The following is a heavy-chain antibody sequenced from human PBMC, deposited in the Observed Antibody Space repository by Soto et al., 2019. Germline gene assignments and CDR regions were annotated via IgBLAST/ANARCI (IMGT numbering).Heavy chain of an antibody. V-gene: IGHV4-34*01. J-gene: IGHJ6*03. CDR1: GGSCSGYY. CDR2: INHSGST. D-gene: IGHD5-12*01. CDR3: ARKTSVATIMGYYYYMDV. Sequence: SETLSLTCAVYGGSCSGYYWSWIRTPPGKGLEWIGEINHSGSTNYNPSLKSRVTTSVDTSKNQFSLKLSSVTAADTAVYYCARKTSVATIMGYYYYMDVWGKGTTVTVSS.